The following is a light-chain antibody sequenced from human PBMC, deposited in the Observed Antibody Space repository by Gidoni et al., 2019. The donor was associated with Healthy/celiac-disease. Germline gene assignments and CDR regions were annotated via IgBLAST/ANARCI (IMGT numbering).Light chain of an antibody. Sequence: EIVLTQYPGTLSLSPGERATLACRASQSVISSYLAWYQQKPGQAPRLLIYGASSRATGIPDRFSGSWSGTDFTLTISRLEPEDFAVYYCQQYGSSLYPFGQGTKLEIK. CDR3: QQYGSSLYP. V-gene: IGKV3-20*01. CDR1: QSVISSY. J-gene: IGKJ2*01. CDR2: GAS.